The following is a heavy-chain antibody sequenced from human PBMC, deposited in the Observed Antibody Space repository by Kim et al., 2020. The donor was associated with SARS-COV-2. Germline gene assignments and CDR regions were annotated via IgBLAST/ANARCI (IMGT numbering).Heavy chain of an antibody. Sequence: SETLSLTCTVSGGSISSGGYYWSWIRQHPGKGLEWIGYIYYSGSTYYNPSLKSRVTISVDTSKNQFSLKLSSVTAADTAVYYCARVRVSYYYGMDVWGQGTTVTVSS. J-gene: IGHJ6*02. CDR1: GGSISSGGYY. CDR3: ARVRVSYYYGMDV. V-gene: IGHV4-31*03. CDR2: IYYSGST.